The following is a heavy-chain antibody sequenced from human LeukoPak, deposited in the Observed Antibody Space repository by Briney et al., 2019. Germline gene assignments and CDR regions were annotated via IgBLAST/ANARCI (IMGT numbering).Heavy chain of an antibody. CDR1: GFIFSRYW. J-gene: IGHJ3*02. V-gene: IGHV3-74*01. CDR3: VSLVVPDNWAFDI. D-gene: IGHD2-21*02. CDR2: ITPDGAIT. Sequence: GGSLRLTCAASGFIFSRYWMHWVRQAPGKGLVWVSRITPDGAITRHADFVKGRFTISRDNAKNTVYLQMNSLRGEDTAVYYCVSLVVPDNWAFDIRGQGTMVTVSS.